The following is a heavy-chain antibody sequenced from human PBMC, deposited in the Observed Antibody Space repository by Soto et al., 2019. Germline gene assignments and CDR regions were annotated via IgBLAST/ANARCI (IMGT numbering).Heavy chain of an antibody. CDR2: ISSSGSTI. CDR1: GFTFISYE. D-gene: IGHD5-12*01. J-gene: IGHJ5*02. CDR3: ARGREMATIGP. Sequence: EVQLVESGGGLLQPGGSLRLSCAASGFTFISYERNWVRKAPGKGLEWVSYISSSGSTIYYADSVKGRFTISRDNAKNSLYLQMNSLRAEDTAVYYCARGREMATIGPWGQGTLVTVSS. V-gene: IGHV3-48*03.